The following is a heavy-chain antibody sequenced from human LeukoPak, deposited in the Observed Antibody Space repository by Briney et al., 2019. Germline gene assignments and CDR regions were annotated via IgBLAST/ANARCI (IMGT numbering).Heavy chain of an antibody. CDR3: AREPSTVTTYYGMDV. CDR1: GFTVSSNY. CDR2: ISSSGSTI. D-gene: IGHD4-17*01. J-gene: IGHJ6*02. Sequence: GGSLRLSCAASGFTVSSNYMSWVRQAPGKGLEWVSYISSSGSTIYYADSVKGRFAISRDNAKNSLYLQMNSLRAEDTAVYYCAREPSTVTTYYGMDVWGQGTTVTVSS. V-gene: IGHV3-11*04.